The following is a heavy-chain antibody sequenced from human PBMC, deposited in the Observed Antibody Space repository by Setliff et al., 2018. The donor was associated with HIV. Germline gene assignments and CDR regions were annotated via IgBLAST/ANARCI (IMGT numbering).Heavy chain of an antibody. CDR3: ATQRDIVMVPGQGGFDI. V-gene: IGHV1-18*01. CDR1: GYTFTNYG. Sequence: PGESLKVSCKASGYTFTNYGITWVRQAPGHGLEWMGWLASYNDDANYAQNLQGRVIMTTDTSTSTAYMELRSLRSDDTAMYYCATQRDIVMVPGQGGFDIWAQGTMVTVSS. D-gene: IGHD2-2*01. CDR2: LASYNDDA. J-gene: IGHJ3*02.